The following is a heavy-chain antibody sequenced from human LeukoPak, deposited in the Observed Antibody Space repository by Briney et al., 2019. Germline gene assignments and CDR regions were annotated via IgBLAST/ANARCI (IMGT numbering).Heavy chain of an antibody. CDR2: ISSNGGST. V-gene: IGHV3-64*01. CDR3: ARIGKVDPYYYYYMDV. J-gene: IGHJ6*03. Sequence: GGSLRLPCAASGFTFSSYAMHWVRQAPGKGLEYVSAISSNGGSTYYANSVKGRFTISRDNSKNTLYLQMGSLRAEDMAVYYCARIGKVDPYYYYYMDVWGKGTAVTISS. D-gene: IGHD5-12*01. CDR1: GFTFSSYA.